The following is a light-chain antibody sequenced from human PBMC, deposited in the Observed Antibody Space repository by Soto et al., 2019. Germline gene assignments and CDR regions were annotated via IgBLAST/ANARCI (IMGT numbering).Light chain of an antibody. CDR1: QSISSW. CDR3: QHYEHSCT. CDR2: DAS. J-gene: IGKJ1*01. Sequence: DIQLTQSPSTLSASAGDRVTITCRASQSISSWLAWYQQKPGKAPKLLIYDASNLDTGAPSRFSGSGSGTEFALTISKLQADDCASYYRQHYEHSCTFGQGTRVDIK. V-gene: IGKV1-5*01.